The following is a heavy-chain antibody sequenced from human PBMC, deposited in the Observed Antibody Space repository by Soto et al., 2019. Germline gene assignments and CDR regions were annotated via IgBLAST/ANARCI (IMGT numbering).Heavy chain of an antibody. CDR2: ISGSGGST. J-gene: IGHJ4*02. CDR1: GFTFSSYA. Sequence: GGSLRLSCAASGFTFSSYAMSWVRQAPGKGLEWVSAISGSGGSTYYADSVKSRFTISRDNSKNTLYLQMNSLRAEDTAVYYCARRIVGATMGSDYWGQGTLVTVSS. V-gene: IGHV3-23*01. D-gene: IGHD1-26*01. CDR3: ARRIVGATMGSDY.